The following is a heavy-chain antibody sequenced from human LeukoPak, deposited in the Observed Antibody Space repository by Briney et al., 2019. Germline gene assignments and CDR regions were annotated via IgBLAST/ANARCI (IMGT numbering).Heavy chain of an antibody. D-gene: IGHD3-10*01. V-gene: IGHV4-34*01. CDR2: INHNGST. Sequence: SETLSLTCAVYGGSFSGYYWSWTRQPPGKGLEWIGEINHNGSTNYNPSLKNRVTISVDTSKNQFSLKLSSVTAADTAVYYCARSDGYGLVGIWGQGTMVTVSS. J-gene: IGHJ3*02. CDR3: ARSDGYGLVGI. CDR1: GGSFSGYY.